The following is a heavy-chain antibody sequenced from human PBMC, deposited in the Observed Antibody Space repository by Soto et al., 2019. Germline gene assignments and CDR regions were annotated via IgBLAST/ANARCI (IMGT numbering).Heavy chain of an antibody. CDR1: GGSISSYY. V-gene: IGHV4-59*01. CDR2: IYYSGIT. Sequence: SETLSLTCTVSGGSISSYYWSWIRQPPGKGLEWIGYIYYSGITNYNPSLRSRVTITVDTSKNQFSLRLSSVTAADTAVYYCARVKDRISARTPYWFDPWGQGTLVTVSS. CDR3: ARVKDRISARTPYWFDP. J-gene: IGHJ5*02. D-gene: IGHD6-6*01.